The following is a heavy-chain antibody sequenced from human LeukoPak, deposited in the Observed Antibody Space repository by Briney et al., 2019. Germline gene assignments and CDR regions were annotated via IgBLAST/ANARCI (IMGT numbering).Heavy chain of an antibody. CDR2: IYSGGDT. J-gene: IGHJ4*02. D-gene: IGHD6-13*01. CDR1: GFTVSSSY. Sequence: GGSLRLSCAASGFTVSSSYMSWVRQAPGKGLEWVSVIYSGGDTHYAGSVKGRFTISRDNSVNTLYLQMNSLRTEDTAVYYCARAFVTAAGFFDTWGQGTLVTVFS. V-gene: IGHV3-66*02. CDR3: ARAFVTAAGFFDT.